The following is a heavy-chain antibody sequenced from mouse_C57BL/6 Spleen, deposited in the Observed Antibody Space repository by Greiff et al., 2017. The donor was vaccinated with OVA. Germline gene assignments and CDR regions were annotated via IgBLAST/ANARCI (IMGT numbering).Heavy chain of an antibody. J-gene: IGHJ2*01. D-gene: IGHD3-1*01. CDR3: ARRGLLGFDY. CDR2: IDPSDSYT. CDR1: GYTFTSYW. V-gene: IGHV1-69*01. Sequence: QVQLQQPGAELVMPGASVKLSCTASGYTFTSYWMHWVKQKPGQGLEWIGEIDPSDSYTNYNPKFKGKSTWTVDKSSSTAYMQLSSLTSEDAAVYYCARRGLLGFDYWGQGTTLTVSS.